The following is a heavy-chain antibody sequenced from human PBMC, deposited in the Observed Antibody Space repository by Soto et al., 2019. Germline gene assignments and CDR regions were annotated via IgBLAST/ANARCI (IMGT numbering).Heavy chain of an antibody. J-gene: IGHJ5*02. V-gene: IGHV1-2*04. D-gene: IGHD6-13*01. CDR1: GYTFTGYY. CDR3: ARVPKGSSWKFDP. CDR2: INPNSGGT. Sequence: ASVKVSCKASGYTFTGYYMHWVRQAPGQGLEWMGWINPNSGGTNYAQKFQGWVTMTRDTSISTAYVELSRLRSDDTAVYYCARVPKGSSWKFDPWCQGNLVNVS.